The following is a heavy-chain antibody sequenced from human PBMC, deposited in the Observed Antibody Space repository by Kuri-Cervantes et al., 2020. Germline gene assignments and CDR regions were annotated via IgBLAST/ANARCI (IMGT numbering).Heavy chain of an antibody. CDR1: GFTFSTSA. CDR2: ITGSGYNT. Sequence: GESLKISCAASGFTFSTSAMAWVRQAPGKGLEWVSGITGSGYNTYYTDSGMGRFTISRDNFKNTLYLQMNSLTADDTAVYYCAVDSGGYAEHYWGQGTLVTVSS. J-gene: IGHJ4*02. D-gene: IGHD5-12*01. CDR3: AVDSGGYAEHY. V-gene: IGHV3-23*01.